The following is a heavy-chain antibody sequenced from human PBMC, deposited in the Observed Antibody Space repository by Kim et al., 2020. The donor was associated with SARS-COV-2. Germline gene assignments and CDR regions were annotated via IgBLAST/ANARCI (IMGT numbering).Heavy chain of an antibody. D-gene: IGHD6-13*01. Sequence: YSPSFRGQVTISADKSISTAYLQWSSLKASDTAMYYCARHHSYSSSWYGYWGQGTLVTVSS. CDR3: ARHHSYSSSWYGY. J-gene: IGHJ4*02. V-gene: IGHV5-51*01.